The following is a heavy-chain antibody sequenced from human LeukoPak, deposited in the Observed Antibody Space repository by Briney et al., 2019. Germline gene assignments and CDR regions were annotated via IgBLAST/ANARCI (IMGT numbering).Heavy chain of an antibody. Sequence: GGSLRLSCAAPGFTFSDYYMSWIRQAPGKGLEWVSYISSSGSTIYYADSVKGRFTISRDNAKNSLYLQMNSLRAEDTAVYYCARVLDCSGGSCYSEYPDYWGQGTLVTVSS. CDR2: ISSSGSTI. CDR3: ARVLDCSGGSCYSEYPDY. CDR1: GFTFSDYY. D-gene: IGHD2-15*01. V-gene: IGHV3-11*01. J-gene: IGHJ4*02.